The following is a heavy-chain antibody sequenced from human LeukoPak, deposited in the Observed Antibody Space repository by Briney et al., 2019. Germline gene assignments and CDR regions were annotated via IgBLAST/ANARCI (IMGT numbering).Heavy chain of an antibody. CDR3: ATALRFLEWLSLFDY. J-gene: IGHJ4*02. V-gene: IGHV3-30*02. Sequence: PGGSLRLSCAASGFTFSSYGIHWVRQAPGKGLEWVAFIRYDGSNKYYADSVKGRFTISRDNSKNTLYLQMNSLRAEDTAVYYCATALRFLEWLSLFDYWGQGTLVTVSS. CDR2: IRYDGSNK. D-gene: IGHD3-3*01. CDR1: GFTFSSYG.